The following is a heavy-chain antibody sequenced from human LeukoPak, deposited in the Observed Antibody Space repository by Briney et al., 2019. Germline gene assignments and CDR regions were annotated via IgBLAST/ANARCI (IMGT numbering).Heavy chain of an antibody. D-gene: IGHD3-16*01. CDR2: IYCSGSS. J-gene: IGHJ4*02. CDR3: ARHGGTRGSTLAG. Sequence: SETLSLTCTVFGDSISNYYWGWVRQPPGKGLEWIGCIYCSGSSNYKSSLKSRVTMSADTCKNQCSLNLRSVTAADTAVYYCARHGGTRGSTLAGWGQGTLVTVSS. CDR1: GDSISNYY. V-gene: IGHV4-59*08.